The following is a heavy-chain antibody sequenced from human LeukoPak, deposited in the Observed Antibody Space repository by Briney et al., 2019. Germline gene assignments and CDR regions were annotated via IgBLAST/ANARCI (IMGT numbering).Heavy chain of an antibody. V-gene: IGHV4-31*03. CDR2: IYYSGSN. CDR1: GGSISSGGYY. J-gene: IGHJ6*04. CDR3: ARVSCSSTSRKRYYYYGMDV. Sequence: SQTLSLTCTVSGGSISSGGYYWSWIRQHPGKGLEWIGYIYYSGSNYYNPSLKSRVTISVDTSKNQFSLKLSSVTAADTAVYYCARVSCSSTSRKRYYYYGMDVWGKGTTVTVSS. D-gene: IGHD2-2*01.